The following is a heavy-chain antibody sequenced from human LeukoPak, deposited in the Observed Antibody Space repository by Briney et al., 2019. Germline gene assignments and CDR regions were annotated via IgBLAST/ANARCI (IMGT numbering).Heavy chain of an antibody. CDR2: IYPTDSDT. CDR3: ARHPNYCRGGTCYSSNYFDY. CDR1: GSPFSSYW. J-gene: IGHJ4*02. Sequence: GESLKISCKGSGSPFSSYWIGWVRQMPGKGLEWMGIIYPTDSDTRYSPSFQGQVTISADKSISTAYLQWSSLKTSDSAMYYCARHPNYCRGGTCYSSNYFDYWGQGTLVTVSS. D-gene: IGHD1-14*01. V-gene: IGHV5-51*01.